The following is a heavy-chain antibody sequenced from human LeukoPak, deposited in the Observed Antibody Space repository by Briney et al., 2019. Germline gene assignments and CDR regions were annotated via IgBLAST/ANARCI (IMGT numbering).Heavy chain of an antibody. J-gene: IGHJ5*02. CDR2: INHSGST. Sequence: PSETLSLTCAVYGGSFSGYYWSWIRQPPGKGLEWIGEINHSGSTNYNRSLKSRVTISVDTSKNQFSLKLSSVTAADTAVYYCAIVTGTTNWFDPWGQGTLVTVSS. CDR3: AIVTGTTNWFDP. V-gene: IGHV4-34*01. D-gene: IGHD1-7*01. CDR1: GGSFSGYY.